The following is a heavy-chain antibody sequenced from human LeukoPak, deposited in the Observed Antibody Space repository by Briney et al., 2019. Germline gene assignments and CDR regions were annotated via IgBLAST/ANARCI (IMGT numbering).Heavy chain of an antibody. Sequence: PGGSLRLSCAASGFTFSDYYMSWIRQAPGKGLEGGSYISSSGSTIYYADAVKGRFTISRDNVKNSLYLQINSLRAEDTAVYYCARVLGYCSSTSCYFDYWGQGTLVTVSS. J-gene: IGHJ4*02. D-gene: IGHD2-2*01. CDR2: ISSSGSTI. V-gene: IGHV3-11*04. CDR3: ARVLGYCSSTSCYFDY. CDR1: GFTFSDYY.